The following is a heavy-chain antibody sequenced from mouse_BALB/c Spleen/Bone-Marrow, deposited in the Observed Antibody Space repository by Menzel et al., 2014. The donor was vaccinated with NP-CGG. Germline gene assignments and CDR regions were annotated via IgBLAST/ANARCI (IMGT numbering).Heavy chain of an antibody. Sequence: EVHLVESGGGLVQPGGSLKLSCAASGFDFSRYWMSWVRQAPGKGLEWIGEINPDSSTINYTPSLKDNFIISRDNAKNTLYLQMSKVRSEDTALYYCARGYYDYPAWFAYWGQGTLVTVSA. CDR2: INPDSSTI. CDR3: ARGYYDYPAWFAY. D-gene: IGHD2-4*01. CDR1: GFDFSRYW. J-gene: IGHJ3*01. V-gene: IGHV4-1*02.